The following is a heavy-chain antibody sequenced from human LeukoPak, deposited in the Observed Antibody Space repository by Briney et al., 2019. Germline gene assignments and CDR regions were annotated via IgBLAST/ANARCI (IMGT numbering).Heavy chain of an antibody. D-gene: IGHD4-17*01. J-gene: IGHJ4*02. Sequence: SETLSLTCAVSGYSISSCYYWGWIRQPPGKGLEWIGSIYHSGSTYYNPSLKSRVTISVDTSKNQFSLKLSSVTAADTAVYYCARSMTTVTRGHFDYWGQGTLLTVSS. CDR1: GYSISSCYY. V-gene: IGHV4-38-2*01. CDR2: IYHSGST. CDR3: ARSMTTVTRGHFDY.